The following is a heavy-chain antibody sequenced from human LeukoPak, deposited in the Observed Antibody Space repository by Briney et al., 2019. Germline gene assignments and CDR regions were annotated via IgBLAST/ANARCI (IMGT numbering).Heavy chain of an antibody. CDR1: GGSISSSTYY. Sequence: PSETLSLTCTVSGGSISSSTYYWGWIRQPPGQGLEWIGNIYNTGSTYYNPSLKSRVTISVDTSKNQFSLKLSSVTAADTAVYYCARQAYSSNLGWFDPWGQGTLFTVSS. CDR3: ARQAYSSNLGWFDP. CDR2: IYNTGST. V-gene: IGHV4-39*01. D-gene: IGHD6-13*01. J-gene: IGHJ5*02.